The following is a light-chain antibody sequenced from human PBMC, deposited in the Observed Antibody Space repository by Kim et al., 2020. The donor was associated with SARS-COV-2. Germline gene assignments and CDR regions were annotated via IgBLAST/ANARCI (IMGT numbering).Light chain of an antibody. CDR2: DIN. Sequence: QSALTQPPSASGSPGQSVTISCTGTSSDIHYYKFVSWYQHHPGKAPKLIIYDINKRPSGVPDRFSGSKSGSTASLTVFGLQAEDEADYYCSSYAGNNTCVFGTGTKVTVL. CDR3: SSYAGNNTCV. V-gene: IGLV2-8*01. J-gene: IGLJ1*01. CDR1: SSDIHYYKF.